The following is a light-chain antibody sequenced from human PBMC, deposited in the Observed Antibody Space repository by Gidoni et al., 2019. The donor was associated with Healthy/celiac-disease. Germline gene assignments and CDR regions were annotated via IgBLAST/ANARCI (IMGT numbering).Light chain of an antibody. V-gene: IGKV3-11*01. CDR2: DAS. CDR3: QQRSNWPALT. Sequence: IVLTHSPATLSLSPGERATLSCRASQSVSSYLAWYQQKPGQAPRLLIYDASNRATGIPARFSGSGSGTDFTLTISSLEPEDFAVYYCQQRSNWPALTFXGXTKVEIK. J-gene: IGKJ4*01. CDR1: QSVSSY.